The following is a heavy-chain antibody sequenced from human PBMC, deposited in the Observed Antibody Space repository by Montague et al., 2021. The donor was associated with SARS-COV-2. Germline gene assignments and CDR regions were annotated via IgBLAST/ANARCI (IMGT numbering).Heavy chain of an antibody. D-gene: IGHD3-10*01. V-gene: IGHV4-39*01. CDR2: IYYSGTT. J-gene: IGHJ3*02. CDR3: ARPLVRGVPKAFDI. CDR1: GGSITRNYY. Sequence: ETLSLTCTVSGGSITRNYYWGWIRQPPGKGLEWVGNIYYSGTTFINPSLESRVTISVDASKNQFSLNLTSVTAADTAVYYCARPLVRGVPKAFDIWGQGALVTVSS.